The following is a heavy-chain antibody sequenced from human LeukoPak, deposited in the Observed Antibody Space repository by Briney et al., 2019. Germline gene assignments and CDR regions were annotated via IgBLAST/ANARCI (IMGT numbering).Heavy chain of an antibody. D-gene: IGHD2-21*02. CDR3: AKSLVTPPVPYYFDY. V-gene: IGHV3-23*01. CDR2: ISGSGTNT. Sequence: GGSLRLSCTASGFTFGDYALTWVRQAPGKGLEWVSIISGSGTNTYYADSVKGRFTISRDNSKNTLYLQMNSLRAEDTAVYYCAKSLVTPPVPYYFDYWGQGTLVTVSS. J-gene: IGHJ4*02. CDR1: GFTFGDYA.